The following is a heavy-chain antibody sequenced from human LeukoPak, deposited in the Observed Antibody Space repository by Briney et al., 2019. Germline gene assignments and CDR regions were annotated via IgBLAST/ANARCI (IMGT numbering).Heavy chain of an antibody. CDR1: GGTFSSYT. V-gene: IGHV1-2*02. D-gene: IGHD3-3*01. CDR3: ARDYSDYDFWSGYIPRGYYYYMDV. J-gene: IGHJ6*03. CDR2: INPNSGGT. Sequence: ASVKVSCKASGGTFSSYTISWVRQAPGQGLEWMGWINPNSGGTNYAQKLQGRVTMTRDTSISTAYMELSRLRSDDTAVYYCARDYSDYDFWSGYIPRGYYYYMDVWGKGTTVTVSS.